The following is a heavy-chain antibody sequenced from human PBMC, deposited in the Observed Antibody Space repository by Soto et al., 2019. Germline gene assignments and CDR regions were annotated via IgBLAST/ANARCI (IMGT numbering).Heavy chain of an antibody. D-gene: IGHD6-19*01. CDR1: GNIFTTYT. J-gene: IGHJ4*02. Sequence: QVQLVQSGAEERKPGASVKVSCKTSGNIFTTYTIHWGRQAPGQRLEWMGWINAGNGDTTYSQKFQGRVTITTDTSANTAYMELSSLTSEDTAVYYCARGTSGWSKFDFWGQGTLVTVSS. CDR3: ARGTSGWSKFDF. V-gene: IGHV1-3*05. CDR2: INAGNGDT.